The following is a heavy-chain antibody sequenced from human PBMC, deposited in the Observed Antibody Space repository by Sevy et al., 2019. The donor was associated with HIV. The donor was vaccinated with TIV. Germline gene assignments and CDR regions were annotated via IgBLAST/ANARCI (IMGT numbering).Heavy chain of an antibody. V-gene: IGHV4-61*02. CDR2: IHASGST. CDR1: GDSFSSDTYF. CDR3: ARERGSNILTLGLDF. D-gene: IGHD3-9*01. J-gene: IGHJ4*02. Sequence: SETLSLTCTVSGDSFSSDTYFWNWIRQPAGKGLEWIGRIHASGSTIYNPSLKSRATMSVDKSKSQFSLRLSSVTAADTAVYFCARERGSNILTLGLDFWGQGSLVTVSS.